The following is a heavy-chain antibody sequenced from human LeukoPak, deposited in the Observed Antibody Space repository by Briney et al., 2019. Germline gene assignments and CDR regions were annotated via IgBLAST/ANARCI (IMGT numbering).Heavy chain of an antibody. CDR1: GFTFDDYA. V-gene: IGHV3-9*01. D-gene: IGHD3-3*01. Sequence: GGSLRLSCAASGFTFDDYAMHWVRQAPGKGLEWVSGISWNSGSIGYADSVKGRFTISRDNAKNSLYLQMNSPRAEDTALYYCAKDMVLSGSDYYYYYMDVWGKGTTVTVSS. CDR3: AKDMVLSGSDYYYYYMDV. J-gene: IGHJ6*03. CDR2: ISWNSGSI.